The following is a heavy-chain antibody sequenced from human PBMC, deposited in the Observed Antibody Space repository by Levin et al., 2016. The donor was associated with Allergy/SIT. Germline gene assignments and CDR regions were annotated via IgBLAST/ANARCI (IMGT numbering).Heavy chain of an antibody. J-gene: IGHJ5*02. CDR3: AKGKGPGELDWFDP. D-gene: IGHD3-16*01. CDR1: GFTFNTYS. Sequence: GGSLRLSCAASGFTFNTYSMNWVRQAPGKGLQWVTSITGSGDATFYADSVKGRFTFSRDNSKNTLYLQMNSLRAEDTAVYYCAKGKGPGELDWFDPWGQGTLVTVSS. V-gene: IGHV3-23*01. CDR2: ITGSGDAT.